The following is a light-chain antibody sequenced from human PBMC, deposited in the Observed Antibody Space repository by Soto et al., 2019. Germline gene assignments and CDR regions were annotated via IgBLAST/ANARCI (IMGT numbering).Light chain of an antibody. CDR2: GAS. CDR1: QDIRNK. V-gene: IGKV1-6*01. J-gene: IGKJ1*01. Sequence: AIQMTQFPSSLSASVRDRVVISCWTSQDIRNKLGWYQQKPGQAPKLLIFGASTLHSGVPSRFSGSGSGTRFTLTITSLQPEDVATYYCLHEYNYPWTFGQGTKVEIK. CDR3: LHEYNYPWT.